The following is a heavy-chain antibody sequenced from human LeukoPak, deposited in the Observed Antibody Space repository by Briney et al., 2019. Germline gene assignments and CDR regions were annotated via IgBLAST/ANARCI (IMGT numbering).Heavy chain of an antibody. Sequence: GGSLRLSCAASGFTFSSYWMSWVRQAPGKGLEWVAVIWYDGSNKYNADSVKGRFTISRDNSKNTLYLQMNSLRAEDTAVYYCARDRGGLRWYTIDYWGQGTLVTVSS. J-gene: IGHJ4*02. CDR3: ARDRGGLRWYTIDY. CDR1: GFTFSSYW. V-gene: IGHV3-33*08. D-gene: IGHD4-23*01. CDR2: IWYDGSNK.